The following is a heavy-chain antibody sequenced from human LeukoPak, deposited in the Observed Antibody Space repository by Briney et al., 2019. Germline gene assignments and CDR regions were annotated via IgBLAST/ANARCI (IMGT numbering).Heavy chain of an antibody. CDR1: GGSISSSSYY. D-gene: IGHD3-10*02. J-gene: IGHJ4*02. CDR2: IYYSGST. CDR3: ARSPGDLRGYYVPRPPGY. Sequence: SETLSLTCTVSGGSISSSSYYWGWIRQPPGKGLEWIGSIYYSGSTYYNPSLKSRVTISVDTSKNQFSLKLSSVTAADTAVYYCARSPGDLRGYYVPRPPGYWGQGTLVTVSS. V-gene: IGHV4-39*07.